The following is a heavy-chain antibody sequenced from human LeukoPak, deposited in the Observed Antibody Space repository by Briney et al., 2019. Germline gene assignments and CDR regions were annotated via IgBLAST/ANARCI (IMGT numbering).Heavy chain of an antibody. CDR3: ARGGYNIDWMKDAPDN. CDR2: INHLGST. V-gene: IGHV4-34*01. D-gene: IGHD3-9*01. CDR1: GGSFSGYY. J-gene: IGHJ4*02. Sequence: SETLSLTCGVYGGSFSGYYCNWIRQSPGKGLGWIAEINHLGSTNYNPSLKSRVAISIDTSKSQFSLRLSSVTAADTAVYYCARGGYNIDWMKDAPDNWGQGTLVTVSS.